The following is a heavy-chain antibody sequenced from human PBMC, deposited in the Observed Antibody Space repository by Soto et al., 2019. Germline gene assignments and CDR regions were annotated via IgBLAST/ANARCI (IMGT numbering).Heavy chain of an antibody. CDR1: GFTFSRHG. Sequence: VESGGGMVQPGGSLTLSCEVSGFTFSRHGMHWVRQAPGKGLEWVTVIWFDGSQSHYADSVKGRFTISRDDSKNTLYLQMGSLRVEDTATYYCVGSESFYLDFWGLGTLVTVSS. D-gene: IGHD3-10*01. J-gene: IGHJ4*02. CDR2: IWFDGSQS. CDR3: VGSESFYLDF. V-gene: IGHV3-33*01.